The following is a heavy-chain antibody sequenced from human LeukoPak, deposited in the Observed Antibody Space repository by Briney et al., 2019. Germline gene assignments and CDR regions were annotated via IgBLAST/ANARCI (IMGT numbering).Heavy chain of an antibody. J-gene: IGHJ6*03. CDR3: ARRYSSSWHYYYYMDV. Sequence: GGSLRLSCAASGITFSRYEMNWVRQAPGKGLERVSYISSSGSTIYYADSVKGRFTISRDNAKNSLYLQMNSLRAEDTAVYYCARRYSSSWHYYYYMDVWGKGTTVTVSS. V-gene: IGHV3-48*03. CDR2: ISSSGSTI. CDR1: GITFSRYE. D-gene: IGHD6-13*01.